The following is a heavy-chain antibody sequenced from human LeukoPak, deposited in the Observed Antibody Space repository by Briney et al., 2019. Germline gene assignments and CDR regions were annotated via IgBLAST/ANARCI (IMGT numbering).Heavy chain of an antibody. CDR1: GGSISSGSYY. CDR2: IYTSGST. D-gene: IGHD5-24*01. J-gene: IGHJ4*02. V-gene: IGHV4-61*02. Sequence: SETLSLTCTVSGGSISSGSYYWSWIRQPAGKGLEWIGRIYTSGSTNYNPSLKSRVTISVDTSKNQFSLKLSSVTAADTAVYYCAREDGDEDYFDYWGQGTLVTVSS. CDR3: AREDGDEDYFDY.